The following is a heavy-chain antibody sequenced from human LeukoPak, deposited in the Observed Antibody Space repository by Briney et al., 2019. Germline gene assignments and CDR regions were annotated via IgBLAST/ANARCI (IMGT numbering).Heavy chain of an antibody. V-gene: IGHV1-2*02. D-gene: IGHD3-3*01. J-gene: IGHJ4*02. CDR1: GYTFSDYY. CDR2: MNPKSGGT. CDR3: ARALRRFGASAVGFGSQLVYFDT. Sequence: GASVKVSCKVSGYTFSDYYIYWIRQAPGQGFEWVAWMNPKSGGTDYTRKFQDTVTVTRDTSSDTVYMDVRSLTSDDTAVYYCARALRRFGASAVGFGSQLVYFDTWGQGTLVTVS.